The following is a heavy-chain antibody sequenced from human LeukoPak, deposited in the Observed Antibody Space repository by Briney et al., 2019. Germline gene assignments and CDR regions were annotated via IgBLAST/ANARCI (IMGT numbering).Heavy chain of an antibody. CDR2: IYHSGST. D-gene: IGHD6-19*01. V-gene: IGHV4-38-2*02. Sequence: SETLSLTCTVSGCSISSGYYWGWIRPPPGKGLEWIGSIYHSGSTYYNPSLKSRVTISVDTSKNQFPLKLSSVTAADTAVYYCARVRSSGWYWGYWGQGTLVTVSS. J-gene: IGHJ4*02. CDR3: ARVRSSGWYWGY. CDR1: GCSISSGYY.